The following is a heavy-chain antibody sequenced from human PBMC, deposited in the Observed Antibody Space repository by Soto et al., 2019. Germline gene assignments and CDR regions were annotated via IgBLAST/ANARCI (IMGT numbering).Heavy chain of an antibody. CDR1: GVTFTNYA. CDR3: AKKGLGSLKTFCSGSGCHYAFDI. J-gene: IGHJ3*02. Sequence: EVQLLESGGGLVQPWGSLRLSCAASGVTFTNYAMSWVRQAPGKGLEWVSTISGGGDGTYYADSVKGHFTISRDNSKNTLYLQMNSLRVEDTAIYYCAKKGLGSLKTFCSGSGCHYAFDIWGQGTMVTVSS. CDR2: ISGGGDGT. V-gene: IGHV3-23*01. D-gene: IGHD6-19*01.